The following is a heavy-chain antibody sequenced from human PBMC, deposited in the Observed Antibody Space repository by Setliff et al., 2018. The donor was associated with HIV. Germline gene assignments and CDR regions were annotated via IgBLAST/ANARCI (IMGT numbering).Heavy chain of an antibody. J-gene: IGHJ6*03. CDR3: ARQGEVTAVAPFNNFYMDV. D-gene: IGHD2-21*02. Sequence: GESLTISCKGAGYSFTRNWIGWVRQMPGKGLEWMGIIYPGDSDTRYSPSFQGQVTISADRSISTAYLQWRSLKASDTAMYYCARQGEVTAVAPFNNFYMDVWGKGTAVTVSS. V-gene: IGHV5-51*01. CDR2: IYPGDSDT. CDR1: GYSFTRNW.